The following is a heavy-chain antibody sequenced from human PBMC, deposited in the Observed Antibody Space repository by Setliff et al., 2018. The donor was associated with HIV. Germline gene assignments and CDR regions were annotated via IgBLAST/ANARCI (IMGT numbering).Heavy chain of an antibody. V-gene: IGHV1-2*06. CDR2: INPNNGAT. D-gene: IGHD3-16*01. Sequence: ASVKVSCKASGYSVSGYYMSWIRQAPGQALEWMGRINPNNGATEYAQKFQGRVTMTSDSLTSTAHMELTRLRSDDTAVYYCARDLGIVIPFDYWGQGTLVTVSS. CDR3: ARDLGIVIPFDY. CDR1: GYSVSGYY. J-gene: IGHJ4*02.